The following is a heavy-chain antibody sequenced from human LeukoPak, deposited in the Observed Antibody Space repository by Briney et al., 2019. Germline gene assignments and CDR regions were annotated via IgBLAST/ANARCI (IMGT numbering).Heavy chain of an antibody. CDR2: IKEDGSEK. V-gene: IGHV3-7*01. CDR3: ARDAGGYSTTWYDALDI. J-gene: IGHJ3*02. CDR1: GFTFSSYW. Sequence: GSLRLSCAASGFTFSSYWMTWVRQAPGKGLEWVANIKEDGSEKHYVDSVEGRFTISRDNAKNSLCLQMSSLRVEDTATYYCARDAGGYSTTWYDALDIWGQGTVVTVSS. D-gene: IGHD1-26*01.